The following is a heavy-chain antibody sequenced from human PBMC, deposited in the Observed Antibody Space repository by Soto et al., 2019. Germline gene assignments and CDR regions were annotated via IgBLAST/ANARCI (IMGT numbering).Heavy chain of an antibody. D-gene: IGHD2-8*01. CDR1: GGSISSSSYY. CDR3: ARTQGRSMLYYYYGMDV. CDR2: IYYSGST. V-gene: IGHV4-39*01. Sequence: SDTLSLTCTVSGGSISSSSYYWGWIRQPPGKGLEWIGSIYYSGSTYYNPSLKSRVTISVDTSKNQFSLKLSSVTAADTAVYYCARTQGRSMLYYYYGMDVWGQGTTVTVSS. J-gene: IGHJ6*02.